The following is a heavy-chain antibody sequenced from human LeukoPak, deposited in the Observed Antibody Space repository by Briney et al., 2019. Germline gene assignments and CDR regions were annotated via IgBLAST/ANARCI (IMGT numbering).Heavy chain of an antibody. CDR1: GYTFTGYY. Sequence: ASVKVSCKASGYTFTGYYMHWVRQAPGQGLEWMGWINPNSGGTNYAQKFQGRVTMTRDTSISTAYMELSRLRSDDTAVYYCARVYSSGWCAGMDVWGQGTTVTVSS. CDR2: INPNSGGT. D-gene: IGHD6-19*01. V-gene: IGHV1-2*02. CDR3: ARVYSSGWCAGMDV. J-gene: IGHJ6*02.